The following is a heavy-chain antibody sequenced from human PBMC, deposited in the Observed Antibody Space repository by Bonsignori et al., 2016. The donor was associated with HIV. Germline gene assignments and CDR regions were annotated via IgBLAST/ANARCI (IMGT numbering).Heavy chain of an antibody. CDR2: ISSSSSYI. J-gene: IGHJ3*02. V-gene: IGHV3-21*01. D-gene: IGHD6-13*01. Sequence: VRQAPGKGLEWVSSISSSSSYIYYADSVKGRFTISRDNAKNSLYLQMNSLRAEDTAVYYCARDKAPSSSWYGGAFDIWGQGTMVTVSS. CDR3: ARDKAPSSSWYGGAFDI.